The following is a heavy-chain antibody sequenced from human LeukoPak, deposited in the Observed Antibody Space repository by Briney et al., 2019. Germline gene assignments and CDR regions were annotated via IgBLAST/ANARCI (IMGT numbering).Heavy chain of an antibody. J-gene: IGHJ4*02. V-gene: IGHV1-2*02. CDR3: ARGTAEGYTYGRYYFDY. D-gene: IGHD5-18*01. Sequence: ASVKVSCKASGYTFTGYYMHWVRQAPGQGLEWMGWINPNSGGTSYAQKFQGRVTMTRDTSISTAYMELSRLKSDDTAVYYCARGTAEGYTYGRYYFDYWGQGTLVTVSS. CDR2: INPNSGGT. CDR1: GYTFTGYY.